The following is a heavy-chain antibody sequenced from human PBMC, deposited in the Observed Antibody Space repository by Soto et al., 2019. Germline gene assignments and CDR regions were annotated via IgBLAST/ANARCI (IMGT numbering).Heavy chain of an antibody. V-gene: IGHV1-18*01. J-gene: IGHJ6*02. Sequence: QVQLVQSGAEVKKPGASVKVSCKASGYTFTTYDISWVRQAPGQGLEWMGRISTYNGNTNYPQSLQGRLTMTTDTSXXTXDXELRSLRSDDTAVYYCARDPYHVLMVNAPNLYGMDVWGQGTTVTVSS. CDR1: GYTFTTYD. CDR2: ISTYNGNT. CDR3: ARDPYHVLMVNAPNLYGMDV. D-gene: IGHD2-8*01.